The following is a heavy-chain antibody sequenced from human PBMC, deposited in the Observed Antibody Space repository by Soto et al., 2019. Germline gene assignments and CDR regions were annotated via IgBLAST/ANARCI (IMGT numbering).Heavy chain of an antibody. V-gene: IGHV3-33*01. CDR2: IWYDGSNK. D-gene: IGHD5-18*01. Sequence: PGGSLRLSCAASGFTFSSYGMHWVRQAPGKGLEWVAVIWYDGSNKYYADSVKGRFTISRDNSKNTLYLQMNSLRAEDTAVYYCARDLSYGYSYAQRDDYYYGMDVWGQGTTVTVSS. CDR1: GFTFSSYG. J-gene: IGHJ6*02. CDR3: ARDLSYGYSYAQRDDYYYGMDV.